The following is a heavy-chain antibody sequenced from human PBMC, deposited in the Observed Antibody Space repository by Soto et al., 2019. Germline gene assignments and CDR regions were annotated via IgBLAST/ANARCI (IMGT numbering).Heavy chain of an antibody. CDR2: ISGSGGST. Sequence: PGGSLILSCAAAGFNFSSFAMSLVRPAPGKGLEWVSAISGSGGSTYYADSVKGRFTISRDNSKNTLYLQMNSLRAEDTAVYYCAKATVLLWFGDLAYFDYWGQGTLVTVSS. V-gene: IGHV3-23*01. CDR1: GFNFSSFA. CDR3: AKATVLLWFGDLAYFDY. J-gene: IGHJ4*02. D-gene: IGHD3-10*01.